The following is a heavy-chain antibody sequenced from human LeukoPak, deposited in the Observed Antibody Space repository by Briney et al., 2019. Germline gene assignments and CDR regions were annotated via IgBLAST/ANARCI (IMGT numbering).Heavy chain of an antibody. J-gene: IGHJ4*02. Sequence: GGSLRLSCAASGFTFSSYSMNWVRQAPGKGLEWVSSIGSSSSYIYYADSVKGRFTISRDNVKNSLYLQMNSLRSDDTAVYYCARGYCSGDCFTLFDYWGQGTLVTVSS. D-gene: IGHD2-21*02. CDR2: IGSSSSYI. V-gene: IGHV3-21*04. CDR3: ARGYCSGDCFTLFDY. CDR1: GFTFSSYS.